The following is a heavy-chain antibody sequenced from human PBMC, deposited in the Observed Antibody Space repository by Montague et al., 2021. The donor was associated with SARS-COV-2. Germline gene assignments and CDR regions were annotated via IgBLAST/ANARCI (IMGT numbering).Heavy chain of an antibody. CDR1: GGSFASYY. V-gene: IGHV4-59*01. CDR3: ARGRIAALGPFLDY. CDR2: INHSGST. J-gene: IGHJ4*03. Sequence: SETLSLTCSVSGGSFASYYWTWIRQPPGKGLEWIAQINHSGSTNYNPSLKSRVTISLDTPNNLFSLEVRSVTAADTAVYYCARGRIAALGPFLDYWGQGTPVSVSS. D-gene: IGHD3/OR15-3a*01.